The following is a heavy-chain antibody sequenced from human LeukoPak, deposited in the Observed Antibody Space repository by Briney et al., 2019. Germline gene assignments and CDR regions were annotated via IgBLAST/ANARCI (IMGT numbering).Heavy chain of an antibody. V-gene: IGHV4-39*01. CDR1: GGSISSSSYY. CDR3: ARHVVVAAPVGY. CDR2: IYYSGST. Sequence: SETLSLTCTVSGGSISSSSYYWGWIRQPPGKGLEWIGSIYYSGSTYYNPSLKSRVTISVDTSKNQFSLKLSSVTAADTAVYYCARHVVVAAPVGYWGQGTLVTVSS. J-gene: IGHJ4*02. D-gene: IGHD2-2*01.